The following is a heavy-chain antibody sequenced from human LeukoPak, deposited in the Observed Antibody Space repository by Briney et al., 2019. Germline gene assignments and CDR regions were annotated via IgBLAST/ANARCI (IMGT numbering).Heavy chain of an antibody. Sequence: PSETLSLTCTISGGSISSYYWSWIRQTPGKGLEWIGYIFYSGSTNYNPSLKSRVTISVDTSKNQFSLKLSSVTAAETAVYYCARGSGWYFYWGQGTLVTVSS. CDR2: IFYSGST. J-gene: IGHJ4*02. D-gene: IGHD6-19*01. V-gene: IGHV4-59*01. CDR3: ARGSGWYFY. CDR1: GGSISSYY.